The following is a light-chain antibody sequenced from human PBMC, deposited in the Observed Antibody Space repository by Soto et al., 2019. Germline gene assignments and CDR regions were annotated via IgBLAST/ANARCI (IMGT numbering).Light chain of an antibody. V-gene: IGLV2-23*01. CDR2: EGT. Sequence: QSALTQPASVSGSPGQSITISCTGTSSDVGTYKFVSWYQQHPGKAPTLMIHEGTKRPSGVSNRFSGSKSGNTATLTISGLQPEDEANYYCCSYAGTSVWVFGGGTQLTVL. CDR3: CSYAGTSVWV. CDR1: SSDVGTYKF. J-gene: IGLJ3*02.